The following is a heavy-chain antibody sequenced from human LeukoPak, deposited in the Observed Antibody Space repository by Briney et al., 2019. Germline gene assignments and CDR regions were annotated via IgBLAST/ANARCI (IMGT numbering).Heavy chain of an antibody. Sequence: ASVKVSCKASGYSFADYYIHWVRQAPGQGLEWMGWIKPNSGGTRSAQKFQGRVTMTRDTSISTAYMELSSLRYDDTAVYYCATNISVRDIINWFDPWGQGTLVTVSS. V-gene: IGHV1-2*02. CDR1: GYSFADYY. J-gene: IGHJ5*02. D-gene: IGHD3-10*01. CDR3: ATNISVRDIINWFDP. CDR2: IKPNSGGT.